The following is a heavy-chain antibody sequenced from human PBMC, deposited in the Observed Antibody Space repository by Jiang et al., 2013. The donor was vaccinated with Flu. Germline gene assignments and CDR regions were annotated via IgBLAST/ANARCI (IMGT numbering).Heavy chain of an antibody. CDR1: GFSLSSHGAA. V-gene: IGHV2-5*02. CDR3: AHVSFWFGDLSDYYFDE. Sequence: KPTQTLTLTCTFSGFSLSSHGAAVAWIRQPPGKALEWLAVIYWDDDKRCSPSVNDRLSISKDTSKNQVVLKMTNVDPVDTATYYCAHVSFWFGDLSDYYFDEWGQGTLVTVSS. D-gene: IGHD3-10*01. J-gene: IGHJ4*02. CDR2: IYWDDDK.